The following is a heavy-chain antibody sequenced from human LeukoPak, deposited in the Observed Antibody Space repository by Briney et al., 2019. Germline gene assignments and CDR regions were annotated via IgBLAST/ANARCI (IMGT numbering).Heavy chain of an antibody. CDR3: ARLNGSYDSSGYYSDY. CDR1: GGSISSSSYY. D-gene: IGHD3-22*01. CDR2: IYYSGST. Sequence: SETLSLTCTVSGGSISSSSYYWGWIRQPPGKGLEWIGSIYYSGSTYYNPSLKSRVTISVDTSKNQFSLKLSSVTAADTAAYYCARLNGSYDSSGYYSDYWGQGTLVTVSS. J-gene: IGHJ4*02. V-gene: IGHV4-39*01.